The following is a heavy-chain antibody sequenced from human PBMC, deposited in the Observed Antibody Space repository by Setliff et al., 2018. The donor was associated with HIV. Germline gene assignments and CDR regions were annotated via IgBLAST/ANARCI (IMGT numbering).Heavy chain of an antibody. CDR1: GYSFTSYW. CDR2: IYPADSDS. Sequence: GESLKISCKGSGYSFTSYWIGWVRQMPGKGLEWMGIIYPADSDSTYSPSFEGQVTISADKSISTAYLQWSSLKASDTAIYYCARRLAGHDAFGLLGQGTMVTVSS. V-gene: IGHV5-51*01. J-gene: IGHJ3*01. CDR3: ARRLAGHDAFGL.